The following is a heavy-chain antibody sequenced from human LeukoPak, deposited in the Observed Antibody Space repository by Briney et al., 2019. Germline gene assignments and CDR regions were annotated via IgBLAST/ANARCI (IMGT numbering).Heavy chain of an antibody. V-gene: IGHV4-39*01. D-gene: IGHD3-3*01. CDR1: GGSISSSSYY. J-gene: IGHJ2*01. CDR2: LYYSGSI. CDR3: ARQYSITIFGVAHWYFDL. Sequence: SETLSLTCTVSGGSISSSSYYWGWIRQPPGKGLEWIGSLYYSGSIYYNSSLKSRVTISVDTSKSQFSLRLSSVTAADTAVYYCARQYSITIFGVAHWYFDLWGRGTLVTVSP.